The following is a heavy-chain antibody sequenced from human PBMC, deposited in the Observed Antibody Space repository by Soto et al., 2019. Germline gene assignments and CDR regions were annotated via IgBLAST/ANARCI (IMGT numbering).Heavy chain of an antibody. CDR2: IYPEDSDS. Sequence: EVQLVQSGPEVKKPGESLKISCKGSGYTFTSHWIGWVRQLPGKGLEWMGIIYPEDSDSRYNPSFQGQVTISADMSANTAYLQWSSLKASDTAMYYCARHSFDLSARPQTLDYWGQGTLVTVSS. CDR3: ARHSFDLSARPQTLDY. V-gene: IGHV5-51*01. CDR1: GYTFTSHW. J-gene: IGHJ4*02. D-gene: IGHD1-1*01.